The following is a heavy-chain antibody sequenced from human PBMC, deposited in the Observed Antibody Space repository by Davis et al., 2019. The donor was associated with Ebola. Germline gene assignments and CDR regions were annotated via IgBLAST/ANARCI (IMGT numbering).Heavy chain of an antibody. V-gene: IGHV1-18*01. CDR2: ISAYNGNT. CDR1: GYTFTSYG. Sequence: ASVKVSCKASGYTFTSYGISWVRQAPGQGLEWMGWISAYNGNTNYAQKLQGRVTMTTDTSTSTAYMELRSLRSDDTAVYYCARERVTMVRGVIITLYYYYGMDVWGQGTTVTVSS. D-gene: IGHD3-10*01. CDR3: ARERVTMVRGVIITLYYYYGMDV. J-gene: IGHJ6*02.